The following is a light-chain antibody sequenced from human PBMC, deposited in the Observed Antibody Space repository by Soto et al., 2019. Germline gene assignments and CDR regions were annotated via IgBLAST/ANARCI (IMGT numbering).Light chain of an antibody. CDR1: SGHSSYA. CDR2: LNSDGSH. V-gene: IGLV4-69*01. J-gene: IGLJ3*02. Sequence: QSVLTQSPSASASLGASVKLTCTLSSGHSSYAIAWHQQQPEKGPRYLMKLNSDGSHSKGDGIPDRFSGSSSGAARYLTISSLQSEDEADYYCQTWGTGIPVFGGGTKLTVL. CDR3: QTWGTGIPV.